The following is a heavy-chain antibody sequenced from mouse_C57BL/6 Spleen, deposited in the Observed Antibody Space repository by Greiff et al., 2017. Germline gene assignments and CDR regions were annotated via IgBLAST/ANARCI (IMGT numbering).Heavy chain of an antibody. D-gene: IGHD1-1*01. Sequence: DVHLVESGGGLVKPGGSLKLSCAASGFTFSDYGMHWVRQAPEKGLEWVAYISSGSSTIYYADTVKGRFTISRDNAKNTLFLQMTSLRSEDTAMYYCARRDYYGSSSYAMDYWGQGTSVTVSS. CDR1: GFTFSDYG. CDR3: ARRDYYGSSSYAMDY. J-gene: IGHJ4*01. CDR2: ISSGSSTI. V-gene: IGHV5-17*01.